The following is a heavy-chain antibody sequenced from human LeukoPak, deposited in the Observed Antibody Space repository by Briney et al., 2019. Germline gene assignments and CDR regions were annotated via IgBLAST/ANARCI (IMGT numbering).Heavy chain of an antibody. V-gene: IGHV3-7*03. CDR1: GFTFRSDW. CDR2: INPDGSAT. J-gene: IGHJ4*02. Sequence: GGSLRLSCAASGFTFRSDWMSWVRQSPEKGLEWAANINPDGSATYYVDSVKGRFIISRDNTKNSLYLQMNSLRAEDTAVYYCARALRYTWSSWYKKRAYYFDYWGQGTLVTVSS. CDR3: ARALRYTWSSWYKKRAYYFDY. D-gene: IGHD6-13*01.